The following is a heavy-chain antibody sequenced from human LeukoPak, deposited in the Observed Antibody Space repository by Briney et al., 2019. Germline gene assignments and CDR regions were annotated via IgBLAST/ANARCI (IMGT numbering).Heavy chain of an antibody. V-gene: IGHV4-39*07. CDR1: GGSISSCSYY. D-gene: IGHD6-13*01. J-gene: IGHJ6*03. CDR2: FSYSGST. Sequence: NPSETLSLTCTVSGGSISSCSYYWVWIRQPPGKGLEWIGSFSYSGSTYYNPSLKSRVTISMDTSKNQFSLRLSSVTAADTAVYYCARGVGSSQDHYYYMDVWGKGTTVTVSS. CDR3: ARGVGSSQDHYYYMDV.